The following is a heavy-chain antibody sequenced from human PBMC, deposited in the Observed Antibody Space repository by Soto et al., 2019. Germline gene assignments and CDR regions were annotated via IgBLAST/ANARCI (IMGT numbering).Heavy chain of an antibody. J-gene: IGHJ5*02. CDR2: ISSSSSTI. V-gene: IGHV3-48*02. D-gene: IGHD3-16*02. Sequence: EVQLVESGGGLVQPGGSLRLSCAASGFTFSSYSMNWVRQAPGKGLEWVSYISSSSSTIYYADSVKGRFTISRDNAKNSLYLQMYSLRDEDTAVYYCARGEGDYVWGSYRTYNWFDPWGQGTLVTVSS. CDR3: ARGEGDYVWGSYRTYNWFDP. CDR1: GFTFSSYS.